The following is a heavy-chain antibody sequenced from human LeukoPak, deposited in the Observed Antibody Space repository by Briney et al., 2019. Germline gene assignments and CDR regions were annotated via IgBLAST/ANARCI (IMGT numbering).Heavy chain of an antibody. V-gene: IGHV3-20*04. D-gene: IGHD3-22*01. J-gene: IGHJ4*02. CDR2: INWNGGST. CDR3: ARGPSYYYDSSGYLFDY. Sequence: GGSLRLSCAASGFTFDDYGMSWVRQAPGKGLEWVSGINWNGGSTGYADSVKGRFTISRDNAKNSLYLRMNSLRAEDTALYYCARGPSYYYDSSGYLFDYWGQGTLVTVSS. CDR1: GFTFDDYG.